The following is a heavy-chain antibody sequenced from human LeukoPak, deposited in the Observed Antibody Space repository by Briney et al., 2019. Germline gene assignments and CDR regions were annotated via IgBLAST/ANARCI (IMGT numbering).Heavy chain of an antibody. D-gene: IGHD1-1*01. CDR3: ARVGQALGTYYFDY. CDR2: IRYDRSNK. CDR1: GFTFSSFA. V-gene: IGHV3-30*02. J-gene: IGHJ4*02. Sequence: GGSLRLSCAASGFTFSSFAMHWVRQAPGKGLEWVAYIRYDRSNKSYADSVKGRFTISRDSSKNTLYLQMNSLRAEDTAVYYCARVGQALGTYYFDYWGQGTLVTVSS.